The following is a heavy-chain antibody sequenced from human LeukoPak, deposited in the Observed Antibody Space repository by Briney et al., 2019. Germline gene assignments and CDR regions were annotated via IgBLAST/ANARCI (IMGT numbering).Heavy chain of an antibody. CDR2: IYTSGST. J-gene: IGHJ4*02. V-gene: IGHV4-4*07. Sequence: SETLSLTCTGSGGSISSYYWSWIRQPAGKGLEWIGRIYTSGSTNYNPSLKSRVTMSVDTSKNQFSLKLSSVTAADTAVYYCASEKPEKLYFDYWGQGTLVTVSS. CDR3: ASEKPEKLYFDY. CDR1: GGSISSYY.